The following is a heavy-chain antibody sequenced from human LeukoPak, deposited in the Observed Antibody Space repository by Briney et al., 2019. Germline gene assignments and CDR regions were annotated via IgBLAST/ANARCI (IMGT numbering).Heavy chain of an antibody. V-gene: IGHV3-66*01. D-gene: IGHD3-10*01. CDR3: ARVDYGSGSPTEYFQH. Sequence: PGGSLRLSCAASGFTVSGNYMTWVRQAPGKGLEWVSVIYSGGSTYHADPVKGRFTISRDNSKNTLYLQMNSLRVEDTAAYYCARVDYGSGSPTEYFQHWGQGTLVTVSP. J-gene: IGHJ1*01. CDR2: IYSGGST. CDR1: GFTVSGNY.